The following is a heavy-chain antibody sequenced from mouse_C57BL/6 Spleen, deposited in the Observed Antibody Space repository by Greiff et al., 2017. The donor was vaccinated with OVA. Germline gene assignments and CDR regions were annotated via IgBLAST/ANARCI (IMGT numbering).Heavy chain of an antibody. V-gene: IGHV1-55*01. D-gene: IGHD2-3*01. Sequence: QVQLQQPGAELVKPGASVKMSCKASGYTITSYWITWVKQRPGQGLEWSGDIYPGSGSTNYTEKFKSKATLTVDTSSSTAYMQLSSLTSEDSAVDYCARDDGYYRYAYWGQGTLVTVSA. CDR3: ARDDGYYRYAY. J-gene: IGHJ3*01. CDR1: GYTITSYW. CDR2: IYPGSGST.